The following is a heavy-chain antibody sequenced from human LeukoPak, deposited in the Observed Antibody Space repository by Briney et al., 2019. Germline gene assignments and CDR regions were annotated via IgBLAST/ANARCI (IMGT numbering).Heavy chain of an antibody. CDR2: ISSSAGGRT. CDR3: AREPFWSGYYSNLHFDY. CDR1: GFTFSSYA. Sequence: GGSLRLSCAASGFTFSSYAMSWVRQAPGKGLEWVSAISSSAGGRTYYADSVKGRFSISRDDSKNTVYLQMNSLRAEDTAVYYCAREPFWSGYYSNLHFDYWGQGTLVTVSS. J-gene: IGHJ4*02. D-gene: IGHD3-3*01. V-gene: IGHV3-23*01.